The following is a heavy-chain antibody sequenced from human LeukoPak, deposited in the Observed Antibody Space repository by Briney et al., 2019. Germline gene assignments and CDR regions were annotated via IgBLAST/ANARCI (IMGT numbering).Heavy chain of an antibody. J-gene: IGHJ3*02. CDR1: GGSFSGYY. Sequence: AETLSLTCAVYGGSFSGYYWSWIRQPPGKGLEWIGEINHSGSTNYNPSLKSRVTISVDTSKNQFSLKLSSVTAADTAVYYCASPYGDYNGAFDIWGQGTMVTVSS. V-gene: IGHV4-34*01. CDR2: INHSGST. CDR3: ASPYGDYNGAFDI. D-gene: IGHD4-17*01.